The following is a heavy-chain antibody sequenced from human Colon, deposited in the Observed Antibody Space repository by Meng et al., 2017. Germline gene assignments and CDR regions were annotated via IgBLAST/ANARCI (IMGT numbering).Heavy chain of an antibody. J-gene: IGHJ4*02. CDR2: ISYSGNS. CDR1: GASLSTHNYY. Sequence: SETLSLTCSVSGASLSTHNYYWGWVRQPPGNGLEWIGTISYSGNSYYSPSLKSRVNMSVDTSKNEFSLNLTSVTAADTAIYYCVRESPFIALAVMNYFDYWGQGTLVTVSS. CDR3: VRESPFIALAVMNYFDY. D-gene: IGHD6-19*01. V-gene: IGHV4-39*07.